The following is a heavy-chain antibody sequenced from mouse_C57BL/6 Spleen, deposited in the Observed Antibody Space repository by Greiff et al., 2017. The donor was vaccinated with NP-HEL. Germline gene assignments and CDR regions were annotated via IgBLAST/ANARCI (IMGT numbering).Heavy chain of an antibody. D-gene: IGHD1-1*01. CDR3: ATPVVATPAWFAY. Sequence: EVKLVESGGDLVKPGGSLKLSCAASGFTFSSYGMSWVRQTPDKRLEWVATISSGGSYTYYPDSVKGRFTISRDNAKNTLYLQMSSLKSEDTAMYYCATPVVATPAWFAYWGQGTLVTVSA. CDR1: GFTFSSYG. V-gene: IGHV5-6*02. CDR2: ISSGGSYT. J-gene: IGHJ3*01.